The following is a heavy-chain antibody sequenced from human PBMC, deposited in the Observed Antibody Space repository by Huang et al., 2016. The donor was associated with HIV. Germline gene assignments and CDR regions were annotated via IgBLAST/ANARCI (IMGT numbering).Heavy chain of an antibody. J-gene: IGHJ6*02. D-gene: IGHD1-26*01. CDR2: SKRDGRSA. Sequence: DVQLVESGGDIVQPGGSLRLSCAASGGTFDKCCMNWVGQAPGKGLVGVARSKRDGRSATYADLVKGRFTISRDNAQKVLYLEMNSLRGDDAGVYYCARAKGTASTTYFYYFGLDVWGQGTTVTVSS. V-gene: IGHV3-74*01. CDR3: ARAKGTASTTYFYYFGLDV. CDR1: GGTFDKCC.